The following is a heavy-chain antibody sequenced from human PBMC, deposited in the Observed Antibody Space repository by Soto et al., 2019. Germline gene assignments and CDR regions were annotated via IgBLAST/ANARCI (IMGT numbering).Heavy chain of an antibody. CDR2: IIPIFGPA. CDR1: GGTFSSYA. V-gene: IGHV1-69*13. CDR3: ARGFYGGSRPDYYYYGMDV. J-gene: IGHJ6*02. Sequence: SVKVSCKASGGTFSSYAITWVRQAPGQGLEWMGGIIPIFGPANYAQKFQGRVTLTADESTSTAYMELSSLRSDDTAVYYCARGFYGGSRPDYYYYGMDVWGQGTTVTVSS. D-gene: IGHD5-12*01.